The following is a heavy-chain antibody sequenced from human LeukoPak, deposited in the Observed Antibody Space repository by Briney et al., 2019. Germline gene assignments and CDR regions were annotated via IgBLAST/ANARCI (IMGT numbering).Heavy chain of an antibody. Sequence: SVKVSCKASGGTFSSYAISWVRQAPGQGLEWMGGIIPIFGTANYAQKFQGRVTITADESTSTAYMELSSLRSEDTAVYYCARDRASGSYQVSFCYDLDVWGLGTTVTVSS. CDR1: GGTFSSYA. CDR3: ARDRASGSYQVSFCYDLDV. D-gene: IGHD3-10*01. V-gene: IGHV1-69*01. CDR2: IIPIFGTA. J-gene: IGHJ6*02.